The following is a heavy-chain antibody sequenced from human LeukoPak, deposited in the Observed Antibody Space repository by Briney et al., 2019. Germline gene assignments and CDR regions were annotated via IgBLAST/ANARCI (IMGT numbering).Heavy chain of an antibody. D-gene: IGHD3-9*01. CDR2: MNPNSGNT. Sequence: ASVKVSCKASGYTFTSYDINWVRQATGQGLEWMGWMNPNSGNTGYAQKFQGRVTMTRNTSISTAYMELSSLRSEDTAVYYCARGGRYYDILTGYLYDRLPYYYYGMDVWGQGTTVTVSS. V-gene: IGHV1-8*01. CDR3: ARGGRYYDILTGYLYDRLPYYYYGMDV. J-gene: IGHJ6*02. CDR1: GYTFTSYD.